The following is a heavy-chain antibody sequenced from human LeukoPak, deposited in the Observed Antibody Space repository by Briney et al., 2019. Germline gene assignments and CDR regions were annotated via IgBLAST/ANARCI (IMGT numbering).Heavy chain of an antibody. D-gene: IGHD6-13*01. CDR1: GFTVSSNY. V-gene: IGHV3-53*01. CDR3: ARTAGGTFFDY. Sequence: GGSLRLSCAVSGFTVSSNYMSWVRQAPGKGLEWVSIIYSGGYTFYADSVKGRFTISRDNSKNTLYLQMNRLRAEDTAVYYCARTAGGTFFDYWGQGTLVTVSS. CDR2: IYSGGYT. J-gene: IGHJ4*02.